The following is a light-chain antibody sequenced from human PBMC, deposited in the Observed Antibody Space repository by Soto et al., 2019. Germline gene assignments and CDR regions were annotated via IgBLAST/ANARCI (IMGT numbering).Light chain of an antibody. CDR3: GTWDSSLSAGQGV. J-gene: IGLJ1*01. V-gene: IGLV1-51*02. CDR1: SSNNCNNY. CDR2: ENN. Sequence: SALTQPPSVSAAPGQKVTISCSGSSSNNCNNYVSWYQQLPGTAPKLLIYENNKRPSGIPDRFSGSKSGTSATLGITGLQTGDEADYYCGTWDSSLSAGQGVFGTGTKVTVL.